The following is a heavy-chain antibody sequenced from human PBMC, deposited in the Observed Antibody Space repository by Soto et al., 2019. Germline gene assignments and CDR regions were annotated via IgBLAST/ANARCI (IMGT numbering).Heavy chain of an antibody. D-gene: IGHD2-21*02. CDR3: ARVFSPVVTYYYYGMDV. CDR2: ISAYNGNT. CDR1: GYTFTSYG. J-gene: IGHJ6*02. Sequence: ASVKVSCKASGYTFTSYGISWVRQAPGQGLEWMGWISAYNGNTNYAQKLQGRVTMTTDTSTSTAYMELRSLRSDDTAVYYCARVFSPVVTYYYYGMDVWGQGTTVTVSS. V-gene: IGHV1-18*01.